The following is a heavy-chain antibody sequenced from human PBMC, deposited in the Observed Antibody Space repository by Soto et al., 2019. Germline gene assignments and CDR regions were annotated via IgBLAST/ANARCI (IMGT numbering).Heavy chain of an antibody. D-gene: IGHD6-6*01. CDR3: ARPSLAARDYYYYYGMDV. CDR1: GGTFSSYA. CDR2: IIPIFGTA. V-gene: IGHV1-69*13. J-gene: IGHJ6*02. Sequence: ASVKVSCKASGGTFSSYAISWVRQAPGQGLEWMGGIIPIFGTANYAQKFQGRVTVTADESASTAYMELSSLRSEDTAVYYCARPSLAARDYYYYYGMDVWGQGTTVTVSS.